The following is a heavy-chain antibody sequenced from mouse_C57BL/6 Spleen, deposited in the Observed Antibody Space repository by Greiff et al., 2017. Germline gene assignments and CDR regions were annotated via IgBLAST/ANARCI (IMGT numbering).Heavy chain of an antibody. Sequence: VQLQQSGPELVKPGASVKIPCKASGYTFTDYNMDWVKQSHGKSLEWIGDIIPNHGGTIYNQKFKGKATLTVDKSSSTAYMELRRLTAEDTAVYYCTRYDYDWFAEWGQGTLVTVSA. CDR2: IIPNHGGT. V-gene: IGHV1-18*01. J-gene: IGHJ3*01. D-gene: IGHD2-4*01. CDR1: GYTFTDYN. CDR3: TRYDYDWFAE.